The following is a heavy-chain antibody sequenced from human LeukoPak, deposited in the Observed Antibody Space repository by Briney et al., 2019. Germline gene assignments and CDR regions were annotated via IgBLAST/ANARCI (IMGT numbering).Heavy chain of an antibody. CDR3: ARRGAGTHFDY. V-gene: IGHV1-18*01. CDR2: ISAYNGNT. D-gene: IGHD6-19*01. J-gene: IGHJ4*02. Sequence: ASVKVSCKASGYTFTSYGISWVRQAPGQGLEWMGWISAYNGNTNYAQKFQGRVSMTWNTSISTAYMELSSLRSEDTAVYYCARRGAGTHFDYWGQGTLVTVSS. CDR1: GYTFTSYG.